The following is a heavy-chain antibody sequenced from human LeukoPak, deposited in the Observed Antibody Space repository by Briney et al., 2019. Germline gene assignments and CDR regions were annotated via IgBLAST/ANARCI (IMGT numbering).Heavy chain of an antibody. D-gene: IGHD2-21*01. V-gene: IGHV3-9*03. J-gene: IGHJ3*02. CDR2: ISWSSRSI. CDR1: GFTFSDYY. CDR3: VKDRTGGDIFTDVFDM. Sequence: GGSLRLSCAASGFTFSDYYMSWIRQAPGKGLEWVSGISWSSRSIAYADSVKGRFAISRDNAKNSLYLQMNSLRPDDMALYYCVKDRTGGDIFTDVFDMWGQGTMVTVSS.